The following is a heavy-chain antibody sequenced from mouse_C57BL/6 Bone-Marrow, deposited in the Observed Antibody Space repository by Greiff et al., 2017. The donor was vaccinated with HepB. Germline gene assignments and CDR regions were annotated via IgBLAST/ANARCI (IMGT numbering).Heavy chain of an antibody. CDR1: GFTFSGYA. V-gene: IGHV5-4*01. CDR2: ISDGESYT. J-gene: IGHJ1*03. D-gene: IGHD3-3*01. Sequence: EVHLVESGGGLVKPGGSLKLSCAASGFTFSGYALSWVRQTPEKRLEWVATISDGESYTNYPDKVKGGYTISRDKAKNNLYLQMSHMKSEDTAIYYGARDPGTDWYIDVWGTGTTVTVSS. CDR3: ARDPGTDWYIDV.